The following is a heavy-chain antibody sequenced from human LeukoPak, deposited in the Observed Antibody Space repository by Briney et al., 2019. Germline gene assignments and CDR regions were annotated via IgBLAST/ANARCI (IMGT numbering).Heavy chain of an antibody. Sequence: GGSLRLSCAASGFTFRNYGMSWVRQAPGKGLEWVSSISSSSSYIYYADSVKGRFTISRDNAKNSLYLQMNSLRAEDTAVYYCARTYSYGYFDYWGQGALVTVSS. V-gene: IGHV3-21*01. J-gene: IGHJ4*02. CDR3: ARTYSYGYFDY. D-gene: IGHD5-18*01. CDR1: GFTFRNYG. CDR2: ISSSSSYI.